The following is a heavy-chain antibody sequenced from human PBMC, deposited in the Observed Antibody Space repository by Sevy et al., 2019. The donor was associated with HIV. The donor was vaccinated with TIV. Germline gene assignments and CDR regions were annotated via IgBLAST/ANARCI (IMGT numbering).Heavy chain of an antibody. Sequence: GGSLRLSCAASAFTFSSYWMSWVRQAPGKGLEWVANIKQDGSEKYYVDSVKGRFTISRDNAKNSLYLQMNSLRAEDTAVYYCARDIEDGYAFDIWGQGTMVTVSS. V-gene: IGHV3-7*01. CDR3: ARDIEDGYAFDI. D-gene: IGHD1-26*01. CDR2: IKQDGSEK. CDR1: AFTFSSYW. J-gene: IGHJ3*02.